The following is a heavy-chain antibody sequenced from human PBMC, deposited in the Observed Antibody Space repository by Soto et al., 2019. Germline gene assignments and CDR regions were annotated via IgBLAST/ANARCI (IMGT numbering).Heavy chain of an antibody. CDR3: ARDEFPRNDYGGNWRAAFDI. J-gene: IGHJ3*02. D-gene: IGHD4-17*01. CDR1: GFTFSSYG. CDR2: IWYDGSNK. Sequence: GGSLRLSCAASGFTFSSYGMHWVRQAPGKGLEWVAVIWYDGSNKYYADSVKGRFTISRDNSKNTLYLQMNSLRAEDTAVYYCARDEFPRNDYGGNWRAAFDICGQGTMVTVSS. V-gene: IGHV3-33*01.